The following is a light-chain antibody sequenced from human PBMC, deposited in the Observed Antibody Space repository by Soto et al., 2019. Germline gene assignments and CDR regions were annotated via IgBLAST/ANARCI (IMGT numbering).Light chain of an antibody. CDR3: SSYTSSSTLYG. CDR1: SSDVGGYNF. J-gene: IGLJ1*01. CDR2: DVS. Sequence: QSVLTQPASVSGSPGQSITISCTGTSSDVGGYNFFSWYQQHPGKAPKLMIYDVSNRPSGVSNRFSGSKSGNTASLTISGLQAEDEADYYCSSYTSSSTLYGFGTGTKVTVL. V-gene: IGLV2-14*01.